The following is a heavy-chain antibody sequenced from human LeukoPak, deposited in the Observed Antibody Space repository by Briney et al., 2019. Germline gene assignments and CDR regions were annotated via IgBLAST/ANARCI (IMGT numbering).Heavy chain of an antibody. D-gene: IGHD2-15*01. CDR3: AKSSGGNCYRENILH. Sequence: PSETLSLTCTVSGGSISSSTYYWGWIRQPPGKGLEWVSGISASGASTYNADSVKGRFTISRDNSKNTLYLQMNSLRAEDTAVYYCAKSSGGNCYRENILHWGQGTLVTVSS. CDR1: GGSISSSTYY. CDR2: ISASGAST. V-gene: IGHV3-23*01. J-gene: IGHJ4*02.